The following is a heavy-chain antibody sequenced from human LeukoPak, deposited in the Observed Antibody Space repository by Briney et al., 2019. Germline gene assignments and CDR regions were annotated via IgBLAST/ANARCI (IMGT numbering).Heavy chain of an antibody. Sequence: ASVKVSCKASGYTFTRYGISWVRQAPGQGLEWMGWISAYNGNTNYAQKFQGRVTMTTDTSTSTAYMELRSLGSDDTAVYYCARDRRRANYYDSSGYYSDYWGQGTLVTVSS. J-gene: IGHJ4*02. D-gene: IGHD3-22*01. CDR2: ISAYNGNT. V-gene: IGHV1-18*01. CDR3: ARDRRRANYYDSSGYYSDY. CDR1: GYTFTRYG.